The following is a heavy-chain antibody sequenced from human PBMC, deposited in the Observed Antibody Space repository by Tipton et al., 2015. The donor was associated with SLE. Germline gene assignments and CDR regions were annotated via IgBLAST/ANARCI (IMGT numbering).Heavy chain of an antibody. J-gene: IGHJ1*01. CDR2: ISDDGRSE. V-gene: IGHV3-30*04. CDR3: ARDWCSGGSRYRDSFLH. CDR1: GFTFSGYA. D-gene: IGHD2-15*01. Sequence: SLRLSCAASGFTFSGYAMHWVRQAPGKGLEWLAVISDDGRSEYYADSVKGRFTISRDNSKNTLHLQMNSLRAGDTAVYFCARDWCSGGSRYRDSFLHWGQGTLVTVSS.